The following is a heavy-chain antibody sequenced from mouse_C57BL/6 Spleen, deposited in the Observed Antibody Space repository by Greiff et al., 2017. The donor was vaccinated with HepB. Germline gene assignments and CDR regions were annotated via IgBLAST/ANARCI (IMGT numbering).Heavy chain of an antibody. CDR2: FIMYSDAT. D-gene: IGHD2-4*01. CDR3: ARSEAYDDAYAMDY. V-gene: IGHV1-49*01. Sequence: QVQLQQSGAELVRPGSSVKLSCKDSYFAFMASAMHWVKQRPGHGLEWIGSFIMYSDATEYSENFKGKATLAANTSSNTAYMEPSSLTSEDSAVYSCARSEAYDDAYAMDYWGQGTSVTVSS. CDR1: YFAFMASA. J-gene: IGHJ4*01.